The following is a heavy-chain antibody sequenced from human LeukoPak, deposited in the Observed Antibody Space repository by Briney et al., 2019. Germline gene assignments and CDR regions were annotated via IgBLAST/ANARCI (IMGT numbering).Heavy chain of an antibody. V-gene: IGHV4-30-2*01. CDR3: ARVLRWRFDI. CDR2: IYHSGST. D-gene: IGHD2-15*01. Sequence: SSETLSFTCAVSGGSISSGGYSWSWIRQPPGKGLEWIGYIYHSGSTYYNPSLKSRVTISVDRSKNQFSLKLSSVTAADTAVYYCARVLRWRFDIWGQGTMVTVSS. CDR1: GGSISSGGYS. J-gene: IGHJ3*02.